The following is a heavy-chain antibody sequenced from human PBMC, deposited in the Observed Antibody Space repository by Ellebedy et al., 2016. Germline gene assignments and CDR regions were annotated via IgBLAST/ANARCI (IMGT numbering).Heavy chain of an antibody. J-gene: IGHJ5*01. V-gene: IGHV4-59*13. CDR2: MYYTGHT. Sequence: GSLRLXCTVSGDSISDYYWNWIRQPPGKGLEWIGYMYYTGHTKYNPSLKSRVTISADTSKKHFSLTLNSVTAADTAVYYCARGGDGVLEWLFDGWFNLWGQGTPVTVSS. CDR3: ARGGDGVLEWLFDGWFNL. D-gene: IGHD3-3*01. CDR1: GDSISDYY.